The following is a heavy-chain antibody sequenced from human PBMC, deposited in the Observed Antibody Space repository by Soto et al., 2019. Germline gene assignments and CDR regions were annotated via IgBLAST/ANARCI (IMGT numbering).Heavy chain of an antibody. D-gene: IGHD2-8*01. V-gene: IGHV6-1*01. Sequence: SQTLSLTCAISGDSVSSNSAAWNWIRQSPSRGLEWLGRTYYRSKWYNDYAVSVKSRITINPDTSKNQFSLQLNSVTPEDTAVYYCARDRGDCTNGVCTFDYWGQGTLVTVSS. J-gene: IGHJ4*02. CDR3: ARDRGDCTNGVCTFDY. CDR1: GDSVSSNSAA. CDR2: TYYRSKWYN.